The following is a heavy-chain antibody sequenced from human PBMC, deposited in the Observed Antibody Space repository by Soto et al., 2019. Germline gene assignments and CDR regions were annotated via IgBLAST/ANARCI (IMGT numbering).Heavy chain of an antibody. D-gene: IGHD2-2*01. J-gene: IGHJ4*02. V-gene: IGHV3-30-3*01. CDR2: ISYDGSNK. CDR1: GFTFSSYA. Sequence: PGGSLRLSCAASGFTFSSYAMHWVRQAPGKGLEWVAVISYDGSNKYYADSVKGRFTISRDNSKNTLYLQMNSLRAEDTAVYYCARDRVVPAANFVYDYWGQGTLVTVSS. CDR3: ARDRVVPAANFVYDY.